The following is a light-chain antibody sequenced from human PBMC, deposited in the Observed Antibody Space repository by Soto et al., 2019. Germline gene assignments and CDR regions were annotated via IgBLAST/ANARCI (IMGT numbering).Light chain of an antibody. J-gene: IGLJ2*01. CDR2: YGS. Sequence: SYELTQPPSVSVSPGQTARITCSGDALPKQDAYWYQQKPGQAPVLVIYYGSERPSGIPERFSGSSSGTTVTLSISGVQAEDEADYYCQSADSSGTYVVFGGGTKLTVL. V-gene: IGLV3-25*02. CDR1: ALPKQD. CDR3: QSADSSGTYVV.